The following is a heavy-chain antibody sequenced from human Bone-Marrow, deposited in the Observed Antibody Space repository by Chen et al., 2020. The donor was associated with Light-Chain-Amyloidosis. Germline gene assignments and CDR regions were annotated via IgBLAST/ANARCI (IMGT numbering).Heavy chain of an antibody. CDR3: AKEISYDDILHGYPADDFDI. CDR1: GFAFSSYA. D-gene: IGHD3-9*01. J-gene: IGHJ3*02. CDR2: MSGRWGSR. V-gene: IGHV3-23*04. Sequence: EVQLVESGGGLLQRGGSLRLSCAASGFAFSSYAMSWVRQAPGKGLEWVSSMSGRWGSRYYGDSLEGRHTIARDNSKNALFLQMNSLRAEDTAVYYCAKEISYDDILHGYPADDFDIWGKVTMVTVSS.